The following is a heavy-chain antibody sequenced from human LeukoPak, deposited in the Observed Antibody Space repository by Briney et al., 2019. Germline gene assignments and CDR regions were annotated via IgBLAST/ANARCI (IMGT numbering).Heavy chain of an antibody. CDR2: ISSSSDSI. D-gene: IGHD5-18*01. CDR1: GFTFSSYS. CDR3: ARDNRDSFGYRYFDL. J-gene: IGHJ2*01. V-gene: IGHV3-21*01. Sequence: GGSLRLSCAASGFTFSSYSMNWVRQGPGKELEWVSSISSSSDSIFYADSVKGRFTISRDNAENLLYLQMNSLRAEDTAVYYCARDNRDSFGYRYFDLWGRGTLVTVSS.